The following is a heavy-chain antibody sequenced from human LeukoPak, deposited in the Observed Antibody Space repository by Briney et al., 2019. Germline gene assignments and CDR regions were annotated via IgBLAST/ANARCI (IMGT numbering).Heavy chain of an antibody. CDR1: GFDVSRNY. CDR3: AKTPVGNQPGGDV. CDR2: IYSGGNT. J-gene: IGHJ6*04. Sequence: GGSLRLSCAASGFDVSRNYMNWVRQAPGKGLEWVSAIYSGGNTCYADSVKGRFTISRDNSKNTLYLQMNSLRAEDTAVYYCAKTPVGNQPGGDVWGKGTTVTVSS. D-gene: IGHD1-14*01. V-gene: IGHV3-53*01.